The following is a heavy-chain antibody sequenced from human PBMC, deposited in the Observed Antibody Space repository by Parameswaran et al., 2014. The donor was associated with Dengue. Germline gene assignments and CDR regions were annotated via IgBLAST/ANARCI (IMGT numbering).Heavy chain of an antibody. CDR2: ISSSSSYI. CDR3: ARDFFDRRQGTLSFDY. D-gene: IGHD3-16*02. Sequence: VRQAPGKGLEWVSSISSSSSYIYYADSVKGRFTISRDNAKNSLYLQMNSLRAEDTAVYYCARDFFDRRQGTLSFDYWGQGTLVTVSS. V-gene: IGHV3-21*01. J-gene: IGHJ4*02.